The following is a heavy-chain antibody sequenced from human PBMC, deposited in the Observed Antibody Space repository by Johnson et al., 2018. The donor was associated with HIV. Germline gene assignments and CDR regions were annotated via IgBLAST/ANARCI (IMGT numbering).Heavy chain of an antibody. J-gene: IGHJ3*02. Sequence: VQLVESGGGLVQPGGSLRLSCAASGFAFSSYAMTWVRQAPGKGLEWVSSMSGSGGSTYYADSVKGQFTISRDNSKNTLYLQMSSLRAEDTAIYYCAKGWYSSSWYLAGAFDIWGQGTMVTVSS. CDR3: AKGWYSSSWYLAGAFDI. D-gene: IGHD6-13*01. V-gene: IGHV3-23*04. CDR2: MSGSGGST. CDR1: GFAFSSYA.